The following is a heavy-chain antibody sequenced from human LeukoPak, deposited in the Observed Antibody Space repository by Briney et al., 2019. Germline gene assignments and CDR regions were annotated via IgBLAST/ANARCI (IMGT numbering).Heavy chain of an antibody. CDR3: ASRYCTNGVCYTAYYFDY. CDR1: GGTFSSYA. D-gene: IGHD2-8*01. Sequence: SVKVSCKASGGTFSSYAISWVRQAPGQGLEWMGGIIPIFGTANYAQKFQGRVTITTDESTSTAYMELSSLRSEDTAVYYCASRYCTNGVCYTAYYFDYWGQGTLVTVSS. CDR2: IIPIFGTA. J-gene: IGHJ4*02. V-gene: IGHV1-69*05.